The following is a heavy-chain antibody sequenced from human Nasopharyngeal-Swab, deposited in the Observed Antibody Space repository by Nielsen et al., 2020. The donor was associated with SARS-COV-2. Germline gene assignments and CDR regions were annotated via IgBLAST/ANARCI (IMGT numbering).Heavy chain of an antibody. CDR1: GFTFNYFG. CDR2: ISYEGSIR. V-gene: IGHV3-30*18. CDR3: AKSMAYFQLSGTYNLDF. Sequence: GESLKISCAASGFTFNYFGMHWVRQAPGKGLEWVAFISYEGSIRNYIDSVKGRFTVSRDSSKNTVYLQMNSLRPDDTAVYFCAKSMAYFQLSGTYNLDFWGQGTQVTVSS. J-gene: IGHJ4*02. D-gene: IGHD2-21*01.